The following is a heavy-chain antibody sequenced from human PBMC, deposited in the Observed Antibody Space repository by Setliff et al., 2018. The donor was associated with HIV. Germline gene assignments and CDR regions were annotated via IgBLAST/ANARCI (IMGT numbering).Heavy chain of an antibody. CDR2: ITPIFGTA. CDR1: GGTFSSYA. V-gene: IGHV1-69*05. D-gene: IGHD5-12*01. J-gene: IGHJ6*03. CDR3: ASGRTVVATIHYYYYYYMDV. Sequence: SVKVSCKASGGTFSSYAISWVRQAPGQGLEWMGGITPIFGTANYAQKFQGRVTITTDESTSTAYMELSSLRSEDTAVYYCASGRTVVATIHYYYYYYMDVWGKGTTVTVSS.